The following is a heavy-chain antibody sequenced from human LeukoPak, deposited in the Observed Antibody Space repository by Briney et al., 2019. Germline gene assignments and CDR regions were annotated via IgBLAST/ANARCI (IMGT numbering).Heavy chain of an antibody. CDR3: ATNPGHY. D-gene: IGHD3-10*01. J-gene: IGHJ4*02. V-gene: IGHV4-59*08. CDR2: TYYSGST. Sequence: SETLSLTCTVSGGSISSYYWSWIRQPPGKGLEWIGHTYYSGSTNYNPSLKSRVTISVDTSKNQFSLKLSSVTAADTAVYYCATNPGHYWGQGTLVTVSS. CDR1: GGSISSYY.